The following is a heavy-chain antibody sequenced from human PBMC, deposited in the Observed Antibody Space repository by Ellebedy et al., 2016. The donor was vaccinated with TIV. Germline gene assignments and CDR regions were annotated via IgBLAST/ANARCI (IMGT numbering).Heavy chain of an antibody. V-gene: IGHV3-30*03. J-gene: IGHJ4*02. CDR1: GFTFRRFR. CDR2: ISSDGSKK. D-gene: IGHD6-19*01. Sequence: GESLKISXTASGFTFRRFRMHWVRQAPGKGLEWVGFISSDGSKKHYADSVEGRFTISRDNSQNTVFVQMNSLRVEDTAVYYCAGPMVGVAGEIDYWGQGTLVTVSS. CDR3: AGPMVGVAGEIDY.